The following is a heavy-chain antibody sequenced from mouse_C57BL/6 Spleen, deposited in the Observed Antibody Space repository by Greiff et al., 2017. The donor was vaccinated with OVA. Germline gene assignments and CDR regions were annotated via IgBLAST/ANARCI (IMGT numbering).Heavy chain of an antibody. Sequence: DQLQQSVAELVRPGASVKLSCTASGFNIKNTSMHWVKQRPEQGLEWIGRIDPANGNTKYAPKFQGKATITADTSSNTAYLQLSSLTSEDTAIYYCARYFDYWGQGTTLTVSS. J-gene: IGHJ2*01. CDR3: ARYFDY. CDR1: GFNIKNTS. CDR2: IDPANGNT. V-gene: IGHV14-3*01.